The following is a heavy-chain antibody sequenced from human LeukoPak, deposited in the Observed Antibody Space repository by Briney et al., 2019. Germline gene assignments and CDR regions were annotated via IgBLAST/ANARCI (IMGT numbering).Heavy chain of an antibody. CDR3: ATQARNYDFWSGYFNRIGYYFDY. J-gene: IGHJ4*02. CDR1: GYSISSGYY. V-gene: IGHV4-38-2*01. CDR2: IYHSGST. Sequence: PSETLSLTCAVSGYSISSGYYWGWIRQPPGKGLEWSGSIYHSGSTYYNPSLKSRVTISVDTSKNQFSLKLSSVTAADTAVYYCATQARNYDFWSGYFNRIGYYFDYWGQGTLVTVSS. D-gene: IGHD3-3*01.